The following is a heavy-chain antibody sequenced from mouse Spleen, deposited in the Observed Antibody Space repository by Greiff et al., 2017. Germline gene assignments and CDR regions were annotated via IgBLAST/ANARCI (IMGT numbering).Heavy chain of an antibody. V-gene: IGHV1-59*01. CDR2: IDPSDSYT. CDR3: ASRKTYAMDY. CDR1: GYTFTSYW. J-gene: IGHJ4*01. Sequence: VQLQQPGAELVRPGTSVKLSCKASGYTFTSYWMHWVKQRPGQGLEWIGVIDPSDSYTNYNQKFKGKATLTVDTSSSTAYMQLSSLTSEDSAVYCCASRKTYAMDYWGQGTSVTVSS.